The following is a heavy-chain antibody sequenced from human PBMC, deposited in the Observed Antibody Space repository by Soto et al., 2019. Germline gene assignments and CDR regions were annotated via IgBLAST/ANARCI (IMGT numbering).Heavy chain of an antibody. CDR3: ARQRYCSGGSCHAFDI. J-gene: IGHJ3*02. D-gene: IGHD2-15*01. Sequence: QVQLQQWGAGLLKPSETLSLTCAVYGGSFSGYYWSWIRQPPGKGLEWIGEINHSGSTNYNPSLKSRVSISVDTSKTQFSLKLSSVTAADTAVYYCARQRYCSGGSCHAFDIWGQGTMVTVSS. CDR1: GGSFSGYY. V-gene: IGHV4-34*01. CDR2: INHSGST.